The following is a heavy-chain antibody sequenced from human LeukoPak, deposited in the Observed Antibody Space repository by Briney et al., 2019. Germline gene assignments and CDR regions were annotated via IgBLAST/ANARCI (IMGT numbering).Heavy chain of an antibody. D-gene: IGHD1-26*01. J-gene: IGHJ3*02. CDR3: AKDIGEGGSTEGAFDI. CDR1: GFTFSSYS. CDR2: ISWNSGSI. V-gene: IGHV3-9*01. Sequence: GGSLRLSCAASGFTFSSYSMNWVRQAPGKGLEWVSGISWNSGSIGYADSVKGRFTISRDSAKNSLYLQMNSLRAEDTALYYCAKDIGEGGSTEGAFDIWGQGTMVTVSS.